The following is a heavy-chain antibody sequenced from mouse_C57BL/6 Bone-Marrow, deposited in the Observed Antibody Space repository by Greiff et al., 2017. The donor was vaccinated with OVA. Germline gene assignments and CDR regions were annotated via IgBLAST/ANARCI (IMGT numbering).Heavy chain of an antibody. CDR1: GFTFSDYY. Sequence: EVKLQESEGGLVQPGSSMKLSCTASGFTFSDYYMAWVRQVPEKGLEWVANINYDGSSTYYLDSLKSRFIISIDNANHIIYLQMSSLKSEDTATDVCARDAGFPAMDYWGQGTSVTVSS. CDR2: INYDGSST. J-gene: IGHJ4*01. CDR3: ARDAGFPAMDY. V-gene: IGHV5-16*01.